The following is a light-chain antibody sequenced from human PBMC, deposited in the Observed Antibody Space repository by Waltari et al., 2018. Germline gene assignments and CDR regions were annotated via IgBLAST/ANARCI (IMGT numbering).Light chain of an antibody. CDR1: SGDIGNYKF. Sequence: QSALTQPASVSGSPGQSITISCPGTSGDIGNYKFVSWYQQEPGRAPKLLVYDVSQRPAGVSNRFSGSKSGNTASLTISGLQAEDEADYYCSSYTTTSSWVFGGGTKLTVL. CDR2: DVS. CDR3: SSYTTTSSWV. V-gene: IGLV2-14*01. J-gene: IGLJ3*02.